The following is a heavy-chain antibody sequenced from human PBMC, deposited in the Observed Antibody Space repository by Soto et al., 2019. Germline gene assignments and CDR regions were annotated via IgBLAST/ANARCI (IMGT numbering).Heavy chain of an antibody. D-gene: IGHD3-3*01. CDR2: IYYSGST. J-gene: IGHJ6*02. CDR3: ARDSLDFWSGYYPYYYYYGMDV. Sequence: PSETLSLTCTVSGGSISSYYWSWIRQPPGKGLEWIGYIYYSGSTNYNPSLKSRVTISVDTSKNQFSLKLSSVTAADTAVYYCARDSLDFWSGYYPYYYYYGMDVWGQGTTVTV. CDR1: GGSISSYY. V-gene: IGHV4-59*01.